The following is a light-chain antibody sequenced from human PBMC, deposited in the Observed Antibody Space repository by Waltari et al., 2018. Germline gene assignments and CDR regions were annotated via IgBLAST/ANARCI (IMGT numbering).Light chain of an antibody. V-gene: IGKV1-NL1*01. CDR2: EAS. CDR3: QHYYSTPYS. CDR1: QGITND. Sequence: DIQMTQPPSSLSASVAYRVTITCRASQGITNDLAWYQQKPGETPKLLIYEASSLQSGIPSRFSGSGSGTDFTLTISSLQSEDFATYYCQHYYSTPYSFGQGTKVEIK. J-gene: IGKJ2*03.